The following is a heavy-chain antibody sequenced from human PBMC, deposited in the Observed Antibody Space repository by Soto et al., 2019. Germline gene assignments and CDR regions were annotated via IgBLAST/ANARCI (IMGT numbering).Heavy chain of an antibody. CDR2: IYYSGST. Sequence: SETLSLTCTVSGGSISSGDYYWSWIRQPPGKGLEWIGYIYYSGSTYYNPSLKSRVTISVDTSKNQFSLKLSSVTAADTDVYYCARVRSGSPSIGEYFDYWGQGTLVTVSS. V-gene: IGHV4-30-4*01. CDR1: GGSISSGDYY. D-gene: IGHD1-26*01. CDR3: ARVRSGSPSIGEYFDY. J-gene: IGHJ4*02.